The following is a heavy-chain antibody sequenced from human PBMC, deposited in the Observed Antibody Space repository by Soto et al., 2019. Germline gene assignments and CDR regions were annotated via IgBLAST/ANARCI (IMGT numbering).Heavy chain of an antibody. CDR2: INPNSGGT. D-gene: IGHD3-3*01. CDR1: GYTFTGYY. Sequence: AAVKPTCTASGYTFTGYYMHWVRQAPGQGLEWMGWINPNSGGTNYAQKFQGRVTMTRDTSISTAYMELSRLRSDDTAVYYCARGGIFVGWTDHLDVLSFSGQGTTV. V-gene: IGHV1-2*02. CDR3: ARGGIFVGWTDHLDVLSF. J-gene: IGHJ6*02.